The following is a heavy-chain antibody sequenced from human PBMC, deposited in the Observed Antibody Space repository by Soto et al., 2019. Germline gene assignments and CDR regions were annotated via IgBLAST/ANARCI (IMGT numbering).Heavy chain of an antibody. CDR3: AFGEESRYYYYGMDV. CDR1: GFSFDDYA. V-gene: IGHV3-9*01. Sequence: GGSLRLSCAASGFSFDDYAMHWVRIGPGKGLQWVSGLSWNSDNRGYADSVKGRFTISRDNAKNRLYLQMNSLRAEDTAVYYCAFGEESRYYYYGMDVWGQGTTVTVSS. J-gene: IGHJ6*02. D-gene: IGHD3-10*01. CDR2: LSWNSDNR.